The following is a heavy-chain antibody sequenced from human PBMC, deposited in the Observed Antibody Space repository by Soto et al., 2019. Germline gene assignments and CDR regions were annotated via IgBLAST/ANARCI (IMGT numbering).Heavy chain of an antibody. J-gene: IGHJ4*02. CDR1: GFTFSVFG. CDR3: AKTITTIGVSSTGRGALLDN. V-gene: IGHV3-30*18. Sequence: QVQLVESGGGVVQPGRYLRLSCAASGFTFSVFGMHWVRQAPGKGLEWVAVISNDGNSEHYADSVKGRFTISRDNSNNTFYLQMNSLSVKDTAVYYCAKTITTIGVSSTGRGALLDNWGQGILVSVSS. CDR2: ISNDGNSE. D-gene: IGHD3-3*01.